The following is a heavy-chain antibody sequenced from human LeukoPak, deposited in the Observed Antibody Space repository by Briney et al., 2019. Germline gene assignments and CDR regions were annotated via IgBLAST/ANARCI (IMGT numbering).Heavy chain of an antibody. Sequence: GGSLRLSCAASGFTFSSYAMSWVRQAPGKGLEWVSAISGSGGSTYYADSVKGRFTISRDNSKNTLYLQMNSPRAEDTAVYYCAKGYSYGPSKYYFDYWGQGTLVTVSS. V-gene: IGHV3-23*01. CDR2: ISGSGGST. D-gene: IGHD5-18*01. J-gene: IGHJ4*02. CDR1: GFTFSSYA. CDR3: AKGYSYGPSKYYFDY.